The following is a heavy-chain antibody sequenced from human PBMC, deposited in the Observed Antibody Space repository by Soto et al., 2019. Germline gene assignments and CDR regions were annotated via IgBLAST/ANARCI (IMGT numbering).Heavy chain of an antibody. J-gene: IGHJ4*02. V-gene: IGHV1-46*01. D-gene: IGHD5-12*01. CDR2: INPSGGYT. CDR3: ARDMARSRVATTPRAPAMVLDY. CDR1: GYTLTSYY. Sequence: ASVKVTCKASGYTLTSYYMNWVRQAPGQGLEWLGIINPSGGYTTYAQRFLGRVTMTSDTSTSTVHMELGSLTSEDMAVYYCARDMARSRVATTPRAPAMVLDYWGQGTLVTVSS.